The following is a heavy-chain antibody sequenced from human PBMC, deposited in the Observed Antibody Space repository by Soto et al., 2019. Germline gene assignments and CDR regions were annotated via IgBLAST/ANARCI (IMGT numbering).Heavy chain of an antibody. V-gene: IGHV3-74*01. CDR3: PIYSGV. CDR1: GLTFSSHW. CDR2: INGDGSTT. J-gene: IGHJ6*02. Sequence: EVQLVESGGDLVQPGGSLRLSCAASGLTFSSHWMHWVRQAPGKGLVWVSHINGDGSTTRYADSVKGRFTISRDNAKNTLYLQMNSLRAEDTAVYYCPIYSGVWGQGTTVTVSS. D-gene: IGHD2-15*01.